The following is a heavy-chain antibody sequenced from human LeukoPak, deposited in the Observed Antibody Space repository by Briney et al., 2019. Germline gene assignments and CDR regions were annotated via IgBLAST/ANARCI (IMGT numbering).Heavy chain of an antibody. V-gene: IGHV3-30*04. CDR2: ISYDGSNK. J-gene: IGHJ4*02. CDR1: GFTFSSYE. Sequence: GGSLRLSCAASGFTFSSYEMNWVRQAPGKGLEWVAVISYDGSNKYYADSVKGRFTISRDNSKNTLYLQMNSLRAEDTAVYYCARATSGIAVAGPFDYWGQGTLVTVSS. D-gene: IGHD6-19*01. CDR3: ARATSGIAVAGPFDY.